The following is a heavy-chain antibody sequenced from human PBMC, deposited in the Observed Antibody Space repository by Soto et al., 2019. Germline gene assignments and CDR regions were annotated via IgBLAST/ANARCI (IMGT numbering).Heavy chain of an antibody. CDR1: GYTFTGYY. D-gene: IGHD3-9*01. Sequence: ASVKVSCKASGYTFTGYYMHWVRQAPGQGLEWMGWINPNSGGTNYAQKFQGRVTMTRDTSISTAYMELSRLRSDDTAVYYCARMDYDILTGTPYGMGVWGQVTRVTVSS. CDR2: INPNSGGT. V-gene: IGHV1-2*02. J-gene: IGHJ6*02. CDR3: ARMDYDILTGTPYGMGV.